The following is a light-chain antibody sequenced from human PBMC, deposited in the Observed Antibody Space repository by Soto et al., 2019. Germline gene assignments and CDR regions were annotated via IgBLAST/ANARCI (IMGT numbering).Light chain of an antibody. J-gene: IGKJ5*01. CDR2: DAS. V-gene: IGKV3-11*01. Sequence: EIVLTQSPATLSLSPGERATLSCRASQSVSSYLAWYQQKPGQAPRLLIYDASNRATGIPARFSGSGSGTDFTLTISSLEPEDLAVYYCQQRSNWPITFGQGTRLEIQ. CDR1: QSVSSY. CDR3: QQRSNWPIT.